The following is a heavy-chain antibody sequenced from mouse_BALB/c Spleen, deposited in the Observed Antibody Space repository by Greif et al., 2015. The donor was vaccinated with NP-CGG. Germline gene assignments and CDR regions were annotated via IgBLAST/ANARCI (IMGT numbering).Heavy chain of an antibody. Sequence: QVQLQQPGAELVKPGASVKLSCKASGYTFTSYYMYWVKQRPGQGLEWIGEINPSNGGTNFNEKFKSKATLTVDKSSSTAYMQLSSLTSEDSAVYYCTRSRDSYFDYWGQGTTLTVSS. J-gene: IGHJ2*01. V-gene: IGHV1S81*02. CDR2: INPSNGGT. CDR1: GYTFTSYY. D-gene: IGHD3-3*01. CDR3: TRSRDSYFDY.